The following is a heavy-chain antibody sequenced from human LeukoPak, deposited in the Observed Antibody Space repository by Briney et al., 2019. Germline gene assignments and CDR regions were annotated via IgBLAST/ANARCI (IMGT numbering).Heavy chain of an antibody. CDR1: GYTLNQLS. Sequence: ASVKVSCKVSGYTLNQLSMHWMRQAPGKGLEWMGGFDPEDGETIYAQKFQGRVTMTEDRSTDTAYMELSSLRSEDTAVYYCATDSGSYYSLYWGQGTLVTVSS. D-gene: IGHD1-26*01. CDR3: ATDSGSYYSLY. CDR2: FDPEDGET. J-gene: IGHJ4*02. V-gene: IGHV1-24*01.